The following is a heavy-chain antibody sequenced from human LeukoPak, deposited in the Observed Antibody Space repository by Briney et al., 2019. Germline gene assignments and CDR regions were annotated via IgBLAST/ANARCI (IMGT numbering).Heavy chain of an antibody. CDR2: ISSSSSTV. Sequence: GGSLRLSCAASGFTVSSNYMSWVRQAPGKGLEWVSYISSSSSTVYYADSVKGRFTISRDNAKKSLYLELNSLRDEDTAVYYCARDHGFDYWGQGTLVTVSS. J-gene: IGHJ4*02. D-gene: IGHD4-17*01. CDR3: ARDHGFDY. V-gene: IGHV3-48*02. CDR1: GFTVSSNY.